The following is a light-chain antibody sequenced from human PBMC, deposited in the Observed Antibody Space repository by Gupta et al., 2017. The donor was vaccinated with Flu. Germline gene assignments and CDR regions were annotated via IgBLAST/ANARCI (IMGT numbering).Light chain of an antibody. CDR2: CVF. J-gene: IGKJ1*01. V-gene: IGKV3-20*01. CDR3: LQYGDSQWT. Sequence: EVVLTQSPGTLSLSPGERAILSCRASQSVGSSNLAWYQQKPGQAPRLLIHCVFSRATDTPDRFSGSGSGTGFTLTISRLEPEDFAVYYCLQYGDSQWTFGQGTKVEIK. CDR1: QSVGSSN.